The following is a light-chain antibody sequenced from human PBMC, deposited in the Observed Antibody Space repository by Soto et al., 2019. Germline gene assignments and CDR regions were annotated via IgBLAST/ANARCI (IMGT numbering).Light chain of an antibody. CDR1: QSVSNNY. V-gene: IGKV3-20*01. J-gene: IGKJ4*01. CDR2: GAS. CDR3: QQYNSYSPLT. Sequence: EIVLTQSPGTLSLSPGERATLSCRASQSVSNNYLAWYQQKPGQAPRLLLYGASSRATGIPDRFSGSGAGTEFTLPISSRQPDDFATYYYQQYNSYSPLTFGGGTKVDIK.